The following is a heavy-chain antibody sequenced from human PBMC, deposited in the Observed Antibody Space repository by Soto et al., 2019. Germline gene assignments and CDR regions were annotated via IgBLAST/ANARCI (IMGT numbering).Heavy chain of an antibody. CDR3: ARERWFGESRRYYFDY. D-gene: IGHD3-10*01. Sequence: SETLSLTCTVSGGSISSYYWSWIRQPPGKGLEWIGYIYYSGSTNYNPSLKSRVTISVDTSENQFSLKLSSVTAADTAVYYCARERWFGESRRYYFDYWGQGTLVTVSS. J-gene: IGHJ4*02. V-gene: IGHV4-59*01. CDR1: GGSISSYY. CDR2: IYYSGST.